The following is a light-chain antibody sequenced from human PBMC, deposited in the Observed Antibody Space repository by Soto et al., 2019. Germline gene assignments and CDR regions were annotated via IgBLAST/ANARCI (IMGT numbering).Light chain of an antibody. J-gene: IGKJ1*01. CDR2: GAF. V-gene: IGKV3-15*01. Sequence: EIVMTQSPATLTVSPGERATLSCRASQSAGTNLAWYQQKPGQAPRLLIHGAFTRATGSPDRFSASGSATEFTLTISSLQSEDFAVYYCQQYNNWPLTFGQGTKVDIK. CDR3: QQYNNWPLT. CDR1: QSAGTN.